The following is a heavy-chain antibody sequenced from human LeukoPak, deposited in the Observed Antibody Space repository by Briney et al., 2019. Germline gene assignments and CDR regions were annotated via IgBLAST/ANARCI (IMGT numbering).Heavy chain of an antibody. CDR1: GFTFDDYA. D-gene: IGHD3-22*01. Sequence: GGSLRLSCAASGFTFDDYAMHWVRQAPGKGLEWVSGISWNSGSIGYADSVKGRFTISRDNAKNSLYLQMNSLRAEDTALYYCAKLDSSGYTDFDYWGQGTLVTVSS. J-gene: IGHJ4*02. CDR3: AKLDSSGYTDFDY. CDR2: ISWNSGSI. V-gene: IGHV3-9*01.